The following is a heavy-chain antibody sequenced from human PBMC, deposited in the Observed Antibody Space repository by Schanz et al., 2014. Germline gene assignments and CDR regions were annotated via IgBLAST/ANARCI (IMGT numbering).Heavy chain of an antibody. CDR1: GFTFTGYA. CDR3: AKYGTGKGVSFEY. Sequence: EVQLVESGGGLVQPGGSLRLSCAASGFTFTGYAMSWVRQAPGEGLVWVANIKLDGSEKYYVDSVKGRFTISRDNAKNSLYLQMNSLTAEDTAVYYCAKYGTGKGVSFEYWGQGTLVTVSS. CDR2: IKLDGSEK. J-gene: IGHJ4*02. D-gene: IGHD1-26*01. V-gene: IGHV3-7*01.